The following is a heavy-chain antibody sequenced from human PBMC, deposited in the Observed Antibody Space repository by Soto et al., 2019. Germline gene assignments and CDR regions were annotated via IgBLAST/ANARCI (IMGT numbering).Heavy chain of an antibody. D-gene: IGHD6-13*01. CDR1: GFTFSSYG. V-gene: IGHV3-33*01. CDR3: AREGIAAAAYNWFDP. Sequence: VQLVESGGGVVQPGRSLRLSCAASGFTFSSYGMHWVRQAPGKGLEWVAVIWYDGSNKYYADSVKGRFTISRDNSKNTLYLQMNSLRAEDTAVYYCAREGIAAAAYNWFDPWGQGTLVTVSS. J-gene: IGHJ5*02. CDR2: IWYDGSNK.